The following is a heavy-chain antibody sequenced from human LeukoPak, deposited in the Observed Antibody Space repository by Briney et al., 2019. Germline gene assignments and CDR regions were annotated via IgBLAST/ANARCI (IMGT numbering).Heavy chain of an antibody. J-gene: IGHJ4*02. V-gene: IGHV1-18*01. CDR2: VSGYTGNT. D-gene: IGHD2-2*01. CDR1: GYTFTTYG. CDR3: ARGEVSASLYYFDF. Sequence: ASVKVSCKTSGYTFTTYGVSWVRQAPGQGLEWMGWVSGYTGNTNYAERFQGRVTMTTDTSTTTVYMELTSLRSDDTAVYYCARGEVSASLYYFDFWGQGTLVIVS.